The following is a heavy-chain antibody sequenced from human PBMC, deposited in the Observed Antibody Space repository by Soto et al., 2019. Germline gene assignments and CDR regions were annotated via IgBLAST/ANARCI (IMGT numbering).Heavy chain of an antibody. Sequence: ETLSLTCTVSGGSISSYYWSWIRQPPGKGLEWIGYIYYSGSTNYNPSLKSRVTISVDTSKNQFSLKLSSVTAADTAVYYCARQFVRNWFDPWGQGTLVTVSS. CDR1: GGSISSYY. J-gene: IGHJ5*02. CDR2: IYYSGST. V-gene: IGHV4-59*01. D-gene: IGHD2-8*01. CDR3: ARQFVRNWFDP.